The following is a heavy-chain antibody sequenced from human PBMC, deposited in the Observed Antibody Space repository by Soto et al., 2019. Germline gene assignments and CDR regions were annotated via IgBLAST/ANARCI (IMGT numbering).Heavy chain of an antibody. CDR3: ARGGYRTLAWFDP. V-gene: IGHV4-59*01. D-gene: IGHD5-18*01. CDR2: IYHSGTT. Sequence: QVQVQESGPGLVKPSETLSLTCTVSGGSISNYYWSWIRQSPGKGLEWIANIYHSGTTNYNLSLKGRVSISIDRSTNQVSMRLKSVTEADTAVYYCARGGYRTLAWFDPWGQGTLVTVSS. J-gene: IGHJ5*02. CDR1: GGSISNYY.